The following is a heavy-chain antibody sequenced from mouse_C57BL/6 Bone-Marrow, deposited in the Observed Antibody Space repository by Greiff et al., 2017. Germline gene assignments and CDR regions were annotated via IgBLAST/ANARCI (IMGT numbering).Heavy chain of an antibody. J-gene: IGHJ3*01. CDR3: ARLDSSGFAWFAY. CDR2: IWTGGGT. D-gene: IGHD3-2*02. Sequence: QVQLQQSGPGLVAPSQSLSITCTVSGFSLTSYAISWVRQPPGKGLEWLGVIWTGGGTNYNSALKSRLSISKDNSKSQVFLKMNSLQTDDTARYSCARLDSSGFAWFAYWGQGTLVTVSA. CDR1: GFSLTSYA. V-gene: IGHV2-9-1*01.